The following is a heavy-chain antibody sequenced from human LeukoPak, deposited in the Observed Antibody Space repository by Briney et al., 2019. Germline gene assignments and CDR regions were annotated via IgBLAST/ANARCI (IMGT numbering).Heavy chain of an antibody. CDR1: EFTFSSYS. Sequence: PGGSLRLSCAASEFTFSSYSMNWVRQAPGKGLEWVSSITSSSTYIYHADSVKGRFTISRDNAKNSLYLQMNSLRAEDTAVYYCTRGGLWFGNRDAFDIWGQGTMVTVSS. CDR3: TRGGLWFGNRDAFDI. V-gene: IGHV3-21*01. D-gene: IGHD3-10*01. J-gene: IGHJ3*02. CDR2: ITSSSTYI.